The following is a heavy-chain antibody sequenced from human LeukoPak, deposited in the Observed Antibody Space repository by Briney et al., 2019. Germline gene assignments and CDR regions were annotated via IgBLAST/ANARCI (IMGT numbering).Heavy chain of an antibody. D-gene: IGHD4-17*01. V-gene: IGHV3-15*01. CDR2: IKSKTDGGTT. CDR1: GFTFSNAW. CDR3: TTDYGDYAPDYYGMDV. J-gene: IGHJ6*02. Sequence: GGSLRLSCAASGFTFSNAWMSWVRQAPGKGLEWVGRIKSKTDGGTTDYAAPVKGRFTISRDDSKNTLYLQMNSLKTEDTAVYYCTTDYGDYAPDYYGMDVWGQGTTVTASS.